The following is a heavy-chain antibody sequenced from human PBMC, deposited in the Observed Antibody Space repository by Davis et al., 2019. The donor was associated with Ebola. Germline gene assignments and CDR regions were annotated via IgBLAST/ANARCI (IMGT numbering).Heavy chain of an antibody. CDR1: AYTFTYRY. J-gene: IGHJ3*02. CDR3: ARYSSALNAFDI. D-gene: IGHD6-19*01. CDR2: ITPFNGNT. V-gene: IGHV1-45*02. Sequence: SVQVSCKASAYTFTYRYLHWLRHAAGRTLQGMGWITPFNGNTNYAQKFQDRVTITRDRSMSTAYMELSSLRSEDTAMYYCARYSSALNAFDIWGQGTMVTVSS.